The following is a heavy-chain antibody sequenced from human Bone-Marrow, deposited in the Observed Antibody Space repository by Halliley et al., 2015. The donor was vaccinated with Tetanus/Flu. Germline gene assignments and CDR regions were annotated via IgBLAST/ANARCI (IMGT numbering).Heavy chain of an antibody. V-gene: IGHV1-46*01. J-gene: IGHJ4*02. D-gene: IGHD1-1*01. CDR2: INLSAGST. CDR3: ARDGHRWNFDY. Sequence: LEWVGRINLSAGSTTYAQKFQDRVTMTRDTSTSTDYMELSSLRSEDTAVYYCARDGHRWNFDYWGQGTLVPVSS.